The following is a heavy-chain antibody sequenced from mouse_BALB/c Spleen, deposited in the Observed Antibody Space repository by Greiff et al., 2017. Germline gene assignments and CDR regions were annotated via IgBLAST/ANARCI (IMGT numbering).Heavy chain of an antibody. D-gene: IGHD1-1*01. V-gene: IGHV3-2*02. CDR2: ISYSGST. CDR1: GYSITSDYA. Sequence: EVKLLESGPGLVKPSQSLSLTCTVTGYSITSDYAWNWIRQFPGNKLEWMGYISYSGSTSYNPSLKSRISITRDTSKNQFFLQLNSVTTEDTATYYCARERDYYGSSYWYFDVWGAGTTVTVSS. J-gene: IGHJ1*01. CDR3: ARERDYYGSSYWYFDV.